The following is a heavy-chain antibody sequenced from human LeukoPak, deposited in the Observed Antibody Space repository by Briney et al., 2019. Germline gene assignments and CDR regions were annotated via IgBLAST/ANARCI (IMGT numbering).Heavy chain of an antibody. CDR3: ARHTWNEWAANAFDI. V-gene: IGHV5-51*01. CDR2: IYPGDSDT. D-gene: IGHD1-1*01. Sequence: GESLKISCKGSGYSFTSYWIGWVRQMPGKGLEWMGIIYPGDSDTRYSPSFQGQVTISADKSISTAYLQWSSLKASDTAMYYCARHTWNEWAANAFDIWGQGTMVTVSS. J-gene: IGHJ3*02. CDR1: GYSFTSYW.